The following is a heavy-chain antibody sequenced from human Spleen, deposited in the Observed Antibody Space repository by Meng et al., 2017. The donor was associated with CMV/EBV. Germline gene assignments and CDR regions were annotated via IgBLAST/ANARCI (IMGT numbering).Heavy chain of an antibody. Sequence: GESLKISCAASGFIFSNYGMHWVCQAPGKGLEWVAFIRYDGDSVKGRSTISRDNAKNTLYLQMNSLRGEDTAVYYCARGGLEPVDYWGQGTPVTVSS. V-gene: IGHV3-30*02. CDR3: ARGGLEPVDY. CDR2: IRYDG. CDR1: GFIFSNYG. J-gene: IGHJ4*02. D-gene: IGHD1-14*01.